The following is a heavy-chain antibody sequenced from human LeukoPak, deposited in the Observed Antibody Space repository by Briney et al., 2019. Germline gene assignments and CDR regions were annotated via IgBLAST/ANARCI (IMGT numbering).Heavy chain of an antibody. CDR2: IYYSGST. V-gene: IGHV4-59*01. CDR1: GGSLSNYY. J-gene: IGHJ6*03. CDR3: ARLDCSGGSCYSHYYYYMDV. Sequence: PSETLSLTCTVSGGSLSNYYWSWIRQPPGKGLEWIADIYYSGSTNYNPSLQSRVTISVDTSKNQFSLKLSSVTAADTAVYYCARLDCSGGSCYSHYYYYMDVWGIGTTVTVSS. D-gene: IGHD2-15*01.